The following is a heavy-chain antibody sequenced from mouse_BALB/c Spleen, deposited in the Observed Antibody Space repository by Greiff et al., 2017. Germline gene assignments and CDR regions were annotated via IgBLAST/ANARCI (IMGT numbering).Heavy chain of an antibody. D-gene: IGHD2-4*01. CDR3: ARASTMITTAFAY. CDR2: ISSGGSYT. J-gene: IGHJ3*01. CDR1: GFTFSSYA. Sequence: EVKLMESGGGLVKPGGSLKLSCAASGFTFSSYAMSWVRQSPEKRLEWVAEISSGGSYTYYPDTVTGRFTISRDNAKNTLYLEMSSLRSEDTARYYCARASTMITTAFAYWGQGTLVTVSA. V-gene: IGHV5-9-4*01.